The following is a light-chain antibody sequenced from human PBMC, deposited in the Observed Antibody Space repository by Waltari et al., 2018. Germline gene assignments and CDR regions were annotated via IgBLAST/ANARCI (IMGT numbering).Light chain of an antibody. CDR1: QGISKS. CDR2: TAS. Sequence: DIQMTQSPSSPSASVGDTVTITCRASQGISKSLAWYQQKPGKAPKLLLHTASKLESGVPSRFSGSGSGADFTLTISSLQPEDFATYYCQHYYSISPTFGQGTKVDIK. V-gene: IGKV1-NL1*01. CDR3: QHYYSISPT. J-gene: IGKJ1*01.